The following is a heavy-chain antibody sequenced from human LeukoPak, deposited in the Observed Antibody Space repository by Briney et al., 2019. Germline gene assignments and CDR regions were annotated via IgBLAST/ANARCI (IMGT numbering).Heavy chain of an antibody. J-gene: IGHJ4*02. D-gene: IGHD3-3*01. V-gene: IGHV3-7*01. Sequence: PGGSLRLSCAASGFTFSSYWMSWVRQAPGKGLEWVANIKQDGSEKYYADSVKGRFTISRDNAKNSLYLQMNSLRAEDTAVYYCARLIRFLEWLSFDYWGQGTLVTVSS. CDR3: ARLIRFLEWLSFDY. CDR1: GFTFSSYW. CDR2: IKQDGSEK.